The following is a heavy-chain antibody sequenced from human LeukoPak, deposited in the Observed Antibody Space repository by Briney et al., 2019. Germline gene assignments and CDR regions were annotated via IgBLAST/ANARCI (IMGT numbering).Heavy chain of an antibody. V-gene: IGHV3-7*03. Sequence: GGSLTLSCAASGFTFSNYWMTWVRRAPGKGLEWVANIRRDGSETHYVDSVMGRFTISRDNAKNSLYLQMNSLRAEDTAVYYCAKDTTDSSPYYYYYYMDVWGKGTTVTVSS. J-gene: IGHJ6*03. CDR1: GFTFSNYW. D-gene: IGHD6-13*01. CDR2: IRRDGSET. CDR3: AKDTTDSSPYYYYYYMDV.